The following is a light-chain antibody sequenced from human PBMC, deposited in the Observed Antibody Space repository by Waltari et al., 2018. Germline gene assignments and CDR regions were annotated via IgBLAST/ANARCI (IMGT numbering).Light chain of an antibody. CDR1: QSISSY. Sequence: DIVLTQSPATLSLSPGERATLPCRASQSISSYLAWYQQKRGQAPRLLIYDASNRATGIPARFSGSGSGTDFTLTISNVEPEDFAIYYCQQRSTWPPYTFGQGTKLEIK. V-gene: IGKV3-11*01. CDR2: DAS. CDR3: QQRSTWPPYT. J-gene: IGKJ2*01.